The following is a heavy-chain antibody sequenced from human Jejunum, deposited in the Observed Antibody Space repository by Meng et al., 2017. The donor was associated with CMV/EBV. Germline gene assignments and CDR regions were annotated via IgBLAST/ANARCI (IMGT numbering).Heavy chain of an antibody. D-gene: IGHD3-3*01. J-gene: IGHJ4*02. Sequence: TFNNYAMSWVRQAPGQGLEWMGGIISVDGTTKYAEKFRDRVTITADKSTTTAYLEMSSLRPDDTALYYCATPVKYYAAWGGYPPFDFWGQGTLVTVSS. CDR1: TFNNYA. CDR3: ATPVKYYAAWGGYPPFDF. CDR2: IISVDGTT. V-gene: IGHV1-69*06.